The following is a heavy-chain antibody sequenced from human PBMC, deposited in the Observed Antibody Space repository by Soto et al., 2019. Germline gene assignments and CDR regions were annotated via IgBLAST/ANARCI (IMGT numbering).Heavy chain of an antibody. CDR3: ATGNVDSMLEY. J-gene: IGHJ4*02. Sequence: SETLSLTCVVSDGSISAYDWWTWVRQPPGKGLEWIGKMFHSGGADYSPSLKSRVTISADSSKNHFSLRLTAVTVADTAVYYCATGNVDSMLEYWGQGTQVTVSS. CDR2: MFHSGGA. D-gene: IGHD3-3*01. V-gene: IGHV4-4*02. CDR1: DGSISAYDW.